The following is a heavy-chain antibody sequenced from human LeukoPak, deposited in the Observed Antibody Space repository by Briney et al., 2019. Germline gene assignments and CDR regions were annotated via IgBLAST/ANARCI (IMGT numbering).Heavy chain of an antibody. CDR1: GFSFSVYS. Sequence: GGSLRLSCAASGFSFSVYSMNWVRQTPGKGLEWVSFINPSSSSVNYADSVKGRFTISRDNAKNSLYLQMSSLRVEDMAVYYCATGGAARPGYWGQGTLVTVSS. CDR3: ATGGAARPGY. D-gene: IGHD6-6*01. J-gene: IGHJ4*02. V-gene: IGHV3-48*04. CDR2: INPSSSSV.